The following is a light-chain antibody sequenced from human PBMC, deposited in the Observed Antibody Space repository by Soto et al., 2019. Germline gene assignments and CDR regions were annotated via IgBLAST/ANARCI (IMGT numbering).Light chain of an antibody. Sequence: EIVLPQSPATLSLSPGERATLSCRASQSVSSYLAWYQQKPGQAPRLLIYDASNRATGIPARFSGSGSGTDFTLTISSREPEEFAVDYWQQRSFFGGGTKVEIK. J-gene: IGKJ4*01. CDR2: DAS. CDR1: QSVSSY. V-gene: IGKV3-11*01. CDR3: QQRSF.